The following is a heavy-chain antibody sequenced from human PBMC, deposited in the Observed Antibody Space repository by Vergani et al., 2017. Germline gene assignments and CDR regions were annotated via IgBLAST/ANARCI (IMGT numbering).Heavy chain of an antibody. V-gene: IGHV3-11*06. CDR1: GGSISSGGYY. D-gene: IGHD3-10*01. Sequence: QVQLQESGPGLVKPSQTLSLTCTVSGGSISSGGYYWSWIRQHPGKGLEWVSSISSSSSYIYYADSVKGRFTISRDNAKNSLYLQMNSLRAEDTAVYYCARDLITMVRGVQIGYYYYGMDVWGQGTTVTVS. CDR3: ARDLITMVRGVQIGYYYYGMDV. J-gene: IGHJ6*02. CDR2: ISSSSSYI.